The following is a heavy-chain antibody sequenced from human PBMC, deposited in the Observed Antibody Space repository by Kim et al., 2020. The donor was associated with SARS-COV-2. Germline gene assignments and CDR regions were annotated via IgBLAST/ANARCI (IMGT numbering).Heavy chain of an antibody. J-gene: IGHJ6*02. CDR1: GFTVSSNY. V-gene: IGHV3-53*04. CDR2: IYSGGST. CDR3: ASDSSTLGYYYYGMVV. Sequence: GGSLRLSCTASGFTVSSNYMSWVRQAPGKGLEWVSFIYSGGSTYYADSVKARFTISRHNSKNTLYLQMNSLSAEDTAVNSCASDSSTLGYYYYGMVVWG.